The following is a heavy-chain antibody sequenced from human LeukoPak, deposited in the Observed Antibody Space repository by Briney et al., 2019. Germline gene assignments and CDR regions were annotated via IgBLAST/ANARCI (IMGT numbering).Heavy chain of an antibody. CDR2: INHSGST. CDR1: GGSFSGYY. V-gene: IGHV4-34*01. J-gene: IGHJ5*02. D-gene: IGHD3-9*01. Sequence: KPSETLSLTCAVYGGSFSGYYWSWIRQPPGKGLEWIGEINHSGSTNYNPSLKSQVTISVDTSKNQFSLKLSSVTAADTAVYYCARGAVVFRYFAWLLNNWFDPWGQGTLVTVSS. CDR3: ARGAVVFRYFAWLLNNWFDP.